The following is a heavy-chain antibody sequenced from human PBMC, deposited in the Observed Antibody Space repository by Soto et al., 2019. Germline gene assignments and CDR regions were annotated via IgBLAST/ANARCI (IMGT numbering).Heavy chain of an antibody. CDR2: IMPIFRTP. J-gene: IGHJ6*02. V-gene: IGHV1-69*12. D-gene: IGHD1-1*01. Sequence: QVQLEQSGAEVKKPGSSVKVSCKASGGTFRNSAISWVRQAPGQGLEWLGGIMPIFRTPDYSQKFQGRVTVTADESTSTAYMELRGLRSDDTALYYCARDNDRPQLGGNYYYILDVWGQGTTVTVSS. CDR1: GGTFRNSA. CDR3: ARDNDRPQLGGNYYYILDV.